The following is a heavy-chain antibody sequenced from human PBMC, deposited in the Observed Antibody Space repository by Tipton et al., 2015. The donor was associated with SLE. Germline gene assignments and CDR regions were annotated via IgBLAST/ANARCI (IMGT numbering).Heavy chain of an antibody. Sequence: TLSLTCTVSGDSISFHYWGWIRQPPGKGLEWIGSIYYSGSTYYNPSLKSRVTISVDTSKNQFSLKLSSVTAADTAVYYCALRVRGYYFDYWGQGTLVTVSS. V-gene: IGHV4-39*07. CDR2: IYYSGST. D-gene: IGHD3-10*01. J-gene: IGHJ4*02. CDR1: GDSISFHY. CDR3: ALRVRGYYFDY.